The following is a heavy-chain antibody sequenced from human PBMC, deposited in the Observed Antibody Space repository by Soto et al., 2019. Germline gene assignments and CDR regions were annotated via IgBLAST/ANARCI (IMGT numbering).Heavy chain of an antibody. CDR2: IYTSGSI. Sequence: KPSETLSLTCTVSCGSISSYYWSWIRQPAGKGLEWIGRIYTSGSINYNPSLKSRVTMSVDTSKNQFSLKLSSVTAADTAVYYCARDPGGIVGAPPDYWGQGTLVTVSS. V-gene: IGHV4-4*07. CDR1: CGSISSYY. CDR3: ARDPGGIVGAPPDY. D-gene: IGHD1-26*01. J-gene: IGHJ4*02.